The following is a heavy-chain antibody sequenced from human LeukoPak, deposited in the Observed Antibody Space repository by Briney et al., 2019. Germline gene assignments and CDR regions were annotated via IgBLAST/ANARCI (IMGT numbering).Heavy chain of an antibody. CDR3: AKGYSYGFVDAFDI. D-gene: IGHD5-18*01. J-gene: IGHJ3*02. CDR2: ISWNSGSI. CDR1: GFTFDDYT. Sequence: PGGSLRLSCAASGFTFDDYTMHWVRQAPGKGLEWVSGISWNSGSIGYADSVKGRFTISRDNAKNSLYLQMNSLRAEDMDLYYCAKGYSYGFVDAFDIWGQGTMVTVSS. V-gene: IGHV3-9*03.